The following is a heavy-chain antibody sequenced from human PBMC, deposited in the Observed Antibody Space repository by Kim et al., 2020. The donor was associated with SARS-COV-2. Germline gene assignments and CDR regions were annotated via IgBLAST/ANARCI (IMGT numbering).Heavy chain of an antibody. J-gene: IGHJ4*02. D-gene: IGHD1-1*01. CDR1: GYSFTTYA. Sequence: ASVKVSCKASGYSFTTYAMNWVRQAPGQGLKWMGWINTDTGKPTYAQGFTGRFVFSLDTSVNTAYLQISSLEAGDAAIYYCARKSPTILPDYWGQGTLVTVSS. V-gene: IGHV7-4-1*02. CDR3: ARKSPTILPDY. CDR2: INTDTGKP.